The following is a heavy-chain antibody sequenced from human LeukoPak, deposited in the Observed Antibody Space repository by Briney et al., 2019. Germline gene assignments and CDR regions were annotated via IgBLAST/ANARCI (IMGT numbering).Heavy chain of an antibody. J-gene: IGHJ6*03. V-gene: IGHV4-59*12. D-gene: IGHD6-13*01. Sequence: PSETLSLTCTVSGGSISSYYWSWIRQPPGKGLEWIGYIYYSGSTNYNPSLKRRVTISVDTSMNQFSLKLSSVTAADTAVYYCARDIAAAGRNYYYYYMDVWGKGTTVTVSS. CDR1: GGSISSYY. CDR2: IYYSGST. CDR3: ARDIAAAGRNYYYYYMDV.